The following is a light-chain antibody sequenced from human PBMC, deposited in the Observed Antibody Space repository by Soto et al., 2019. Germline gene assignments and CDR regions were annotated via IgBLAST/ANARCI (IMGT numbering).Light chain of an antibody. CDR3: QQYNNLPPWT. CDR2: GAT. V-gene: IGKV3-15*01. CDR1: QSVTTN. Sequence: DIVMTQSPATLSASPGERVTLSCRASQSVTTNLACYQQKPGQAPRLLVYGATARASGAPARFSGSGSGTEFTLTISSLQSEDFALYYCQQYNNLPPWTFGQGTRVDIK. J-gene: IGKJ1*01.